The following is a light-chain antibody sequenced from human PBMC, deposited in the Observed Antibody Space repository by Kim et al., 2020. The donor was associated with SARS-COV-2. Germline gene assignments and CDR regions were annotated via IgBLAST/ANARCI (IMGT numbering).Light chain of an antibody. CDR1: HSGSSC. J-gene: IGKJ4*01. CDR3: QQRGNWPLT. CDR2: YAA. V-gene: IGKV3-11*01. Sequence: PRERTPPSSSAAHSGSSCFYGYQQKPAQAPRLLLYYAANRATGIPATFSGSGSGTDFTLTIGSLEPEDFAVYYCQQRGNWPLTFGAGTKVDIK.